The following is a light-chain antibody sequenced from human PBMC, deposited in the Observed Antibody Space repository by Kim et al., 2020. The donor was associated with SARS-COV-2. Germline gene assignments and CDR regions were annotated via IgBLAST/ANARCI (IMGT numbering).Light chain of an antibody. V-gene: IGKV3-11*01. J-gene: IGKJ4*01. Sequence: EILLTQSPATLSLSPGERATLSCRASQSVSSYLVWYQQKPGQAPRLLISDASKRATGIPARFSGSGSGTDFTLTISSLEPEDFAVYYCQQRIDWPLTFGGGTKVDIK. CDR2: DAS. CDR3: QQRIDWPLT. CDR1: QSVSSY.